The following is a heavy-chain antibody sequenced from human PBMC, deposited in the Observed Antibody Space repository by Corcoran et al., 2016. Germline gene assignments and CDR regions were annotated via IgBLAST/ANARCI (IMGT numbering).Heavy chain of an antibody. CDR3: ARRLRLAKGGYFDY. D-gene: IGHD4-17*01. J-gene: IGHJ4*02. V-gene: IGHV4-39*07. Sequence: QLQLQESGPGLVKPSETLSLTCTVSGGSISSSSYYWGWIRQPPGKGLEWIGSIYYSGSTYYNPSLKSRVTISVDTSKNQFSLKLSSVPAADTAVYYWARRLRLAKGGYFDYWGQGTLVTVSS. CDR1: GGSISSSSYY. CDR2: IYYSGST.